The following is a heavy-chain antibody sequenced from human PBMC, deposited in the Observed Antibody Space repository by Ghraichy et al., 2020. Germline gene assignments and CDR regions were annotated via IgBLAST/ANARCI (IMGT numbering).Heavy chain of an antibody. V-gene: IGHV1-46*01. J-gene: IGHJ5*02. D-gene: IGHD3-22*01. CDR3: ARDQSYYDSSGYWGGFDP. CDR1: GYTFTSYY. Sequence: ASVKVSCKASGYTFTSYYMHWVRQAPGQGLEWMGIINPSGGSTSYAQKFQGRVTMTRDTSTSTVYMELSSLRSEDTAVYYCARDQSYYDSSGYWGGFDPWGQGTLVTVSS. CDR2: INPSGGST.